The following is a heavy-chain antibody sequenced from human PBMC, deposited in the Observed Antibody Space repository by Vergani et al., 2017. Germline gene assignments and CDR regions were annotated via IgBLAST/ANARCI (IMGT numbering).Heavy chain of an antibody. CDR3: AREGVIAAAGDETYYYYGMDV. D-gene: IGHD6-13*01. CDR2: IYYSGST. CDR1: GGSISSYY. Sequence: QVQLQESGPGLAKPSETLSLTCTVSGGSISSYYWSWIRQPPGKGLEWIGYIYYSGSTNYNPSLKSRVTISVDTSKNQFSLKLSSVTAADTAVYYCAREGVIAAAGDETYYYYGMDVWGQGTTVTVSS. V-gene: IGHV4-59*12. J-gene: IGHJ6*02.